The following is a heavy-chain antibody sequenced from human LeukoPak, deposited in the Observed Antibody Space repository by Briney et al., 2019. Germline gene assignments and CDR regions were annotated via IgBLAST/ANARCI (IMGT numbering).Heavy chain of an antibody. D-gene: IGHD1-1*01. V-gene: IGHV3-74*03. CDR1: GLPFSSNV. J-gene: IGHJ2*01. CDR2: ISHDGAVT. Sequence: GGSLRLSCAAPGLPFSSNVMHWVRQAPGKGLMWVSRISHDGAVTSYADSVRGRFTVSRDNAKNILYLEMNSLRAEDTAMYYRTRDVNWNFFDVWGRGTLVTVS. CDR3: TRDVNWNFFDV.